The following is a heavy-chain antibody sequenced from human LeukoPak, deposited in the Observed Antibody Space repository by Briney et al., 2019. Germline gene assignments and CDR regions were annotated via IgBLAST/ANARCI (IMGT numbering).Heavy chain of an antibody. D-gene: IGHD3-10*01. J-gene: IGHJ6*02. Sequence: GGSLRLSCAASGFTFSSLGMHWVRQAPGKGLEWVAFIRYDGSNKYYADSVKGRFTISRDNSKNTLYLQMNSLRAEDTAVYYCAKDTKLRNYYGSGSYYYYYGMDVWGQGTTVTVSS. V-gene: IGHV3-30*02. CDR1: GFTFSSLG. CDR3: AKDTKLRNYYGSGSYYYYYGMDV. CDR2: IRYDGSNK.